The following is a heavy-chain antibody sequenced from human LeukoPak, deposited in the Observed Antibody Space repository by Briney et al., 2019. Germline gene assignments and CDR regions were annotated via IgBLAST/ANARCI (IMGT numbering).Heavy chain of an antibody. Sequence: GGSLRLSCAASRFTFSDYAMSWVRQAPGKRLEWVSTIEGGGDGTYYADAVKGRFTISRDNSKDTLYLQMNSLKAEDTAVYYCAKDAFSYNGAYDAFDIWGQGTMVTVSS. CDR3: AKDAFSYNGAYDAFDI. D-gene: IGHD5-24*01. J-gene: IGHJ3*02. CDR1: RFTFSDYA. CDR2: IEGGGDGT. V-gene: IGHV3-23*01.